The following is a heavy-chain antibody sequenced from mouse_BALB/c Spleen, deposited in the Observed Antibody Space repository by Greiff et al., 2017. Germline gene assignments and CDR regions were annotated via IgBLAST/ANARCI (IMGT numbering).Heavy chain of an antibody. Sequence: VQLQESGAELAKPGASVKMSCKASGYTFTSYWMHWVKQRPGQGLEWIGYINPSTGYTEYNQKFKDKATLTADESSSTAYMQLSSLTSEDSAVYYCARGNWDVDFAYWGQGTLVTVSA. V-gene: IGHV1-7*01. J-gene: IGHJ3*01. CDR1: GYTFTSYW. CDR3: ARGNWDVDFAY. D-gene: IGHD4-1*01. CDR2: INPSTGYT.